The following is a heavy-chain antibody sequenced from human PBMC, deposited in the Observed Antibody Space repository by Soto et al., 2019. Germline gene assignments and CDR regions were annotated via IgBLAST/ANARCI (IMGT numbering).Heavy chain of an antibody. D-gene: IGHD3-3*02. J-gene: IGHJ6*02. CDR2: VFSSGST. Sequence: SETLSLTCSVPGGAISSYYWSWVRQPAGKGLEWIGRVFSSGSTNYNASLKSRVTMSIDTSKNEVSLTLRSVTAADTAVYYSARVAFSYFGMDVWGPGTTVTVSS. CDR1: GGAISSYY. CDR3: ARVAFSYFGMDV. V-gene: IGHV4-4*07.